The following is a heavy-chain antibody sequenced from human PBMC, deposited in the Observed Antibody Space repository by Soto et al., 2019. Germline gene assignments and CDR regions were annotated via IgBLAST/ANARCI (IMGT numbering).Heavy chain of an antibody. CDR1: GGTVSSYA. J-gene: IGHJ4*02. CDR3: ARAPPPYYDILTGYRDY. D-gene: IGHD3-9*01. V-gene: IGHV1-69*01. Sequence: QVQLVQSGAEVKKPGSSVKVSCKASGGTVSSYAIIWVRQAPGQGLEWMGGIIPIFGTTNYAQKFQGRVTITADESTSTAYMELSSLRSDDTAVYYCARAPPPYYDILTGYRDYGGQGTLVTVSS. CDR2: IIPIFGTT.